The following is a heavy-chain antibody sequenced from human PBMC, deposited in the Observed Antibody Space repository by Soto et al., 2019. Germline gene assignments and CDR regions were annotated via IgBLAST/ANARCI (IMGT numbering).Heavy chain of an antibody. Sequence: EVQLVESGGGLVQPGGSLKLSCAASGFTFSGSAMHWVRQASGKGLEWVGRIRSKANSYATAYAASVKGRFTISRDDSKNTAYLQMNSLKTEDTAVYYCTRRGDTAMPFYYYYGMDVWGHGTTVTVSS. CDR2: IRSKANSYAT. CDR1: GFTFSGSA. V-gene: IGHV3-73*01. D-gene: IGHD5-18*01. CDR3: TRRGDTAMPFYYYYGMDV. J-gene: IGHJ6*02.